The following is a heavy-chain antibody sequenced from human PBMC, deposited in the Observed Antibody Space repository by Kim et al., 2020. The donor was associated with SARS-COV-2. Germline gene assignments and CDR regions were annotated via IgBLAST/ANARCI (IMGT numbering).Heavy chain of an antibody. J-gene: IGHJ4*02. CDR2: IFSSGGT. CDR3: ASGPPLDY. V-gene: IGHV4-31*03. CDR1: GASISSGDSY. Sequence: SETLSLTCNVSGASISSGDSYWSWIRQHPGKGLEWIGYIFSSGGTKYSPSLQGRISISAETSKNQFSLKLSSVTAADTAVYYCASGPPLDYWGQGILVTV.